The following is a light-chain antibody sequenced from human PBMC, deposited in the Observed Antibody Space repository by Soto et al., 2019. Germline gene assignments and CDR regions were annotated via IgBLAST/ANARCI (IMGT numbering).Light chain of an antibody. V-gene: IGKV1-39*01. CDR1: QSISTY. Sequence: DIQMAQSPSSLSASVGDRVTIPFRASQSISTYLNWYQQKAGLAHKLLIYAAYSLQSGVQSRFSGSGSGTDFTLTIRSLQPEDFATYYCKQVNSYPITFGQGTRLEIK. CDR3: KQVNSYPIT. J-gene: IGKJ5*01. CDR2: AAY.